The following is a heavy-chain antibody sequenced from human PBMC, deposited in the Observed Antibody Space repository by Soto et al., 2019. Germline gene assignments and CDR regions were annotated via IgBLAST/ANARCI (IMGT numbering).Heavy chain of an antibody. Sequence: ASVKGSCKASGYTFTRCGVSWVRQAPGQGLEWMGWISAYNGNTNYAQKLQGRVTMTTDTSTSTAYMELRSLRSDDTAVYYCAREGYSSGWYYFDYWGQGTLVTVSS. CDR3: AREGYSSGWYYFDY. CDR1: GYTFTRCG. J-gene: IGHJ4*02. D-gene: IGHD6-19*01. CDR2: ISAYNGNT. V-gene: IGHV1-18*01.